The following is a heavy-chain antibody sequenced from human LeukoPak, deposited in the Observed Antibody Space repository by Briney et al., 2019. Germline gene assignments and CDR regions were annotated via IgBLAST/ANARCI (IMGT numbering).Heavy chain of an antibody. J-gene: IGHJ4*02. V-gene: IGHV4-59*01. CDR1: GGSISSYY. CDR3: ARDFHIAARPGYYFDY. CDR2: IYYSGST. D-gene: IGHD6-6*01. Sequence: SETLSLTCTVSGGSISSYYWSWIRQPPGKGLEWIGYIYYSGSTNYNPSLKSRVTISVDTSKNQFSLKLSSVTAADTAVYYCARDFHIAARPGYYFDYWGQGTLVTVSS.